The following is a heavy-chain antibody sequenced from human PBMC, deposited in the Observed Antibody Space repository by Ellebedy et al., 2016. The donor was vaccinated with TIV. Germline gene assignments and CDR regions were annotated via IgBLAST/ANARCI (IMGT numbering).Heavy chain of an antibody. V-gene: IGHV3-15*01. Sequence: GGSLRLXXAASGFSFNNAWMSWVRQAPGKGLEWVGRIKSKTDGETTDHAAPVKGRFTISRDDSKNTLYLQMNSLKTEDTAVYYCGRQFPKSAYYYYMDVWGKGTTVTVSS. CDR3: GRQFPKSAYYYYMDV. J-gene: IGHJ6*03. CDR2: IKSKTDGETT. CDR1: GFSFNNAW. D-gene: IGHD5-24*01.